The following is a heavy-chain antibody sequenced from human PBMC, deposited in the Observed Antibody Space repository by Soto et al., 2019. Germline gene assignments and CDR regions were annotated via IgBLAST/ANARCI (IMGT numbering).Heavy chain of an antibody. CDR1: GFSLSTSGVG. J-gene: IGHJ6*02. D-gene: IGHD2-21*02. Sequence: QITLKESGPPLVRPTQTLTLTCTFSGFSLSTSGVGVGWIRQPPGKALEWLALIYWDDDKRYSPSLKSRLTITKDTSKNQVVLTMTNMDHVDTATYYCAHSRCGGDCLQSYSSHYYYGMDVWGQGTTVTVSS. CDR2: IYWDDDK. CDR3: AHSRCGGDCLQSYSSHYYYGMDV. V-gene: IGHV2-5*02.